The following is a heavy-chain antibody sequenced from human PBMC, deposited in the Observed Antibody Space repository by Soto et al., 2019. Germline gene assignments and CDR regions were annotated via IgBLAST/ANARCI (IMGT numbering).Heavy chain of an antibody. CDR1: GFTFSSYG. J-gene: IGHJ3*02. V-gene: IGHV3-30*18. CDR3: AKDLGHGGRGAFDI. CDR2: ISYDGSNK. D-gene: IGHD7-27*01. Sequence: QVQLVESGGGVVQPGRSLRLSCAASGFTFSSYGMHWVRQPPGKGLEWVALISYDGSNKYYADSVKGRFTISRDNSKNTLYLQMNSLRTEDTAVYYCAKDLGHGGRGAFDIWGQGTMVTVSS.